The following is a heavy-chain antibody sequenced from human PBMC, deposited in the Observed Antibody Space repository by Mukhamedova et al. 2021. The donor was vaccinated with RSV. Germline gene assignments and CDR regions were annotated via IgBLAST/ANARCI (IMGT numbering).Heavy chain of an antibody. Sequence: GWVSGISGSGGSTYYADSVKGRFTISRDNSKNTLYLQVNSLRAEDTAVYYCARATYSSSSGSYFDYWGRGTLVAVSS. V-gene: IGHV3-23*01. D-gene: IGHD6-6*01. J-gene: IGHJ4*02. CDR2: ISGSGGST. CDR3: ARATYSSSSGSYFDY.